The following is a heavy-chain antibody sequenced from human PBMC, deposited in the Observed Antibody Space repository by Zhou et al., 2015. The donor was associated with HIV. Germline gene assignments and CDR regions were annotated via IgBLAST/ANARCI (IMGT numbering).Heavy chain of an antibody. CDR2: IRDKANRYVT. J-gene: IGHJ4*02. V-gene: IGHV3-72*01. Sequence: EVQLVESGGGLVQPGGSLRLSCAASGFSFSDYYMDWVRQAPGKGLEWVGRIRDKANRYVTEYGASVKGRFIVSRDDSKSSLYLQMNSLQTDDTAVYYCATDLSGRRKSYWGQGSLVTVSS. CDR3: ATDLSGRRKSY. D-gene: IGHD1-26*01. CDR1: GFSFSDYY.